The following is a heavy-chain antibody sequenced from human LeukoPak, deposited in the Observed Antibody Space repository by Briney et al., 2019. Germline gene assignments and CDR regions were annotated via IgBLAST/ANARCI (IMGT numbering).Heavy chain of an antibody. CDR2: INHSGRT. CDR1: SGSISSSSYY. Sequence: SETLSLTCTVSSGSISSSSYYWGWIRQPPGKGLEWIGIINHSGRTYYNPSLKSRVTISVDTSKNQFSLKLSSVTAADTAVYYCARAQGGQWLGPHFDYWGQGTLVTVSS. J-gene: IGHJ4*02. V-gene: IGHV4-39*07. CDR3: ARAQGGQWLGPHFDY. D-gene: IGHD6-19*01.